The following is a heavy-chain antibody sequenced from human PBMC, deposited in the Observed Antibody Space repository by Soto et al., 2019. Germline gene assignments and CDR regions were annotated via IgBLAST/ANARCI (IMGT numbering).Heavy chain of an antibody. D-gene: IGHD4-17*01. CDR1: GDSGGFISSSSYH. Sequence: QLQLQESGPGLVKPSETLSLTCTVSGDSGGFISSSSYHWGWIRQPPGKGLEWIGNIYYSGSTYNHPSLKSRVTISGDTSKNQFSLRLTSVTAADTAVYYSAKHPPYGPLDYWGQGTLVTVSS. V-gene: IGHV4-39*01. CDR2: IYYSGST. J-gene: IGHJ4*02. CDR3: AKHPPYGPLDY.